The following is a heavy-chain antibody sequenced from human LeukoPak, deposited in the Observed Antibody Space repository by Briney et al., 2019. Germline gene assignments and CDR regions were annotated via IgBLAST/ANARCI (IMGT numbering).Heavy chain of an antibody. CDR3: AREFDGSASGAGY. CDR1: GFTCSRYS. Sequence: GGSLRLSCAASGFTCSRYSMNWVRQAPGKGLEWVSSMSSSSGLIYYGDSVKGRLTVSRDNAKRSLYLQMNSLRADDTAVYYCAREFDGSASGAGYWGQGTLVTVSS. CDR2: MSSSSGLI. J-gene: IGHJ4*02. V-gene: IGHV3-21*01. D-gene: IGHD1-26*01.